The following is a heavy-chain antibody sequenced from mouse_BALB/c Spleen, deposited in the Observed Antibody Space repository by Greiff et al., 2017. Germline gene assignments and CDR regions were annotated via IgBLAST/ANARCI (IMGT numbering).Heavy chain of an antibody. CDR2: IDPANGNT. D-gene: IGHD4-1*01. CDR3: ARKGDWAAGFAY. J-gene: IGHJ3*01. V-gene: IGHV14-3*02. CDR1: GFYITDSY. Sequence: EVQLQESGAELVKPGASVKLSCTASGFYITDSYMHWVKQRPEQGLEWIGRIDPANGNTKYDPKFQGKATITADTSSNTAYLQLSSLTSEDTAVYYCARKGDWAAGFAYWGQGTLVTVSA.